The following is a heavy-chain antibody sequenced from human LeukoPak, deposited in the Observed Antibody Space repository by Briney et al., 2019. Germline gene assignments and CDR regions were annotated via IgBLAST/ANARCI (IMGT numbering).Heavy chain of an antibody. J-gene: IGHJ5*02. CDR2: MNPNSGNT. D-gene: IGHD2-2*01. V-gene: IGHV1-8*03. CDR1: GYTFTSYD. CDR3: ARRFHAVVVPAAGFDP. Sequence: ASVKVSCKASGYTFTSYDINWVRQATGQGLEWMGWMNPNSGNTGYAQKFQGRVTITRNTSISTAYMELSSLRSEDTAVYYCARRFHAVVVPAAGFDPWGQGTLVTVSS.